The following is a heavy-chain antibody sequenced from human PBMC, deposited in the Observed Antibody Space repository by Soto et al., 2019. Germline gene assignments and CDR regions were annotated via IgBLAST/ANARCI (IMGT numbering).Heavy chain of an antibody. CDR2: ISYDGSNK. D-gene: IGHD3-3*01. Sequence: GGSLRLSCAASGFTFSSYAMHWVRQAPGKGLEWVAVISYDGSNKYYADSVKGRFTISRDNSKNTLYLQMNSLRAEDTAVYYCARDGEDAFDIWRQGTMVTVSS. V-gene: IGHV3-30-3*01. J-gene: IGHJ3*02. CDR1: GFTFSSYA. CDR3: ARDGEDAFDI.